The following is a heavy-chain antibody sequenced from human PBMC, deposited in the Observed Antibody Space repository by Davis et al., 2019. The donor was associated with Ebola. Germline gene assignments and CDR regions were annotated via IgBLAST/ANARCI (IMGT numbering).Heavy chain of an antibody. J-gene: IGHJ4*02. CDR3: ARDGDAGYSSSPGC. D-gene: IGHD6-13*01. CDR1: GFTFSSYS. V-gene: IGHV3-21*01. CDR2: ISSSSSYI. Sequence: PGGSLRLSCAASGFTFSSYSMNWVRQAPGKGLEWVSSISSSSSYIYYADSVKGRFTISRDNAKNSLYLQMNSLRAEDTAVYYCARDGDAGYSSSPGCWGQGTLVTVSS.